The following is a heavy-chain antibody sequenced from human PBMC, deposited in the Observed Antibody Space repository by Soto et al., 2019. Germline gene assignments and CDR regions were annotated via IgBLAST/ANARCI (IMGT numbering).Heavy chain of an antibody. CDR1: GFTFSDHY. V-gene: IGHV3-72*01. D-gene: IGHD6-13*01. CDR3: ARALPIAAAGTWVGYNWFDP. J-gene: IGHJ5*02. Sequence: EVQLVESGGGLVQPGGSLRLSCAASGFTFSDHYMDWVRQAPGKGLEWDVRTRNKANSYTTEYAASVKGRFTISRDDSKNSLYLQMNSLKTEDTAVYYCARALPIAAAGTWVGYNWFDPWGQGTLVTVSS. CDR2: TRNKANSYTT.